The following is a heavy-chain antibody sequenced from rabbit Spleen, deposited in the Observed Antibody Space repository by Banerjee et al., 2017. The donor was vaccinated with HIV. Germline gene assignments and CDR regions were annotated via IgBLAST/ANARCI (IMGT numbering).Heavy chain of an antibody. CDR2: INAVTGKA. J-gene: IGHJ4*01. CDR1: GFSFSNKAV. D-gene: IGHD4-1*01. Sequence: QSLVESGGGLVQPEGSLTLTCTASGFSFSNKAVMCWVRQAPGKGLEWIACINAVTGKAVYASWAKGRSTFSKASSTTVTLQMTSLTAADTAAYFCARDGYSRGWGIVLYYFNLWGPGTLVTVS. V-gene: IGHV1S40*01. CDR3: ARDGYSRGWGIVLYYFNL.